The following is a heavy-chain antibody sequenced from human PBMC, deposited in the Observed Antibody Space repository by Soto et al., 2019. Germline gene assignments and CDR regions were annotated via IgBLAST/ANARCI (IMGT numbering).Heavy chain of an antibody. CDR1: GYTFTSYA. V-gene: IGHV1-3*01. CDR2: LNAGNGNT. Sequence: QVPLVQSGAEVKKPGASVKVSCKASGYTFTSYAMHWVRQAPGQRLEWMGWLNAGNGNTKYSQKFQGRVTITRDTSASTAYMELSSLRSEDTAVYYCARVKYSSGWYLGYWGQGTLVTVSS. J-gene: IGHJ4*02. D-gene: IGHD6-19*01. CDR3: ARVKYSSGWYLGY.